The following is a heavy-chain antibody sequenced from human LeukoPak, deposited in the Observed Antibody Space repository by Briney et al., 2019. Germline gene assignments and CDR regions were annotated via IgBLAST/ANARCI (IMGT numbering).Heavy chain of an antibody. V-gene: IGHV3-23*01. CDR2: ITASGGAI. CDR1: GFTVSSNY. Sequence: GGSLRLSCAASGFTVSSNYMSWVRQAPGKGLEWVSGITASGGAIYYADSVKGRFSISRDNSKDTLFLQMNSLRVEDTAVYYCAKDRAVAFDYWGQGTLVTVSS. CDR3: AKDRAVAFDY. J-gene: IGHJ4*02.